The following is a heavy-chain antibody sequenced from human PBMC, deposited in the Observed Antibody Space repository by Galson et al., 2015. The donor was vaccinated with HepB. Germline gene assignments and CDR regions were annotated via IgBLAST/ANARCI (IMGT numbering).Heavy chain of an antibody. D-gene: IGHD5-18*01. CDR2: ISSSSSYI. Sequence: SLRLSCAASEFILSMYWMNWVRQAPGKGLEWVSSISSSSSYIYYADSVKGRFTISRDNAKNSLYLQMNSLRAEDTAVYYCARDLRRPRETWIQLWVLYGVDVWGQGTTVTVSS. CDR3: ARDLRRPRETWIQLWVLYGVDV. J-gene: IGHJ6*02. CDR1: EFILSMYW. V-gene: IGHV3-21*01.